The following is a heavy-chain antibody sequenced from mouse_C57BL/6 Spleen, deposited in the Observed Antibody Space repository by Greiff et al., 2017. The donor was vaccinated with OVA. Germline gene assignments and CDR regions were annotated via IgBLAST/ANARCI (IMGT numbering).Heavy chain of an antibody. CDR3: ARLGGYYYGSHWYFDV. CDR2: INPNNGGT. Sequence: EVQLQQSGPELVKPGASVKISCKASGYTFTDYYMNWVKQSHGKSLEWIGDINPNNGGTSYNQKFKGKATLTVDKSSSTAYMELRSLTSEDSAVYYCARLGGYYYGSHWYFDVWGTGTTVTVSS. J-gene: IGHJ1*03. D-gene: IGHD1-1*01. CDR1: GYTFTDYY. V-gene: IGHV1-26*01.